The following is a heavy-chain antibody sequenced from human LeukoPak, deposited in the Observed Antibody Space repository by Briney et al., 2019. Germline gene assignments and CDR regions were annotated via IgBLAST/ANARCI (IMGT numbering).Heavy chain of an antibody. CDR3: AKGAIAAVKGYYYYMDV. CDR2: IRSKAYGGTT. D-gene: IGHD6-13*01. V-gene: IGHV3-49*03. J-gene: IGHJ6*03. Sequence: QPGGSLRLSCTASGFTFGDYAMSWFRQAPGKGLEWVGFIRSKAYGGTTEYAASVKGRFTISRDDSKSIAYLQMNSLKTEDTAVYYCAKGAIAAVKGYYYYMDVWGKGTTVTVSS. CDR1: GFTFGDYA.